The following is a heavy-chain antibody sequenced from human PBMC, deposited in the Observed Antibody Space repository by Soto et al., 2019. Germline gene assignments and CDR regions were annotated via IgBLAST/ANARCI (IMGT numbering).Heavy chain of an antibody. CDR1: GGSISSSSYY. D-gene: IGHD6-19*01. Sequence: SETLSLTCTVSGGSISSSSYYWGWIRQPPGKGLEWIGSIYYSGSTYYNPSLKSRVTISVDTSKNQFSLKLSSVTAADTAVYYCARISRQWRTNWFDPWGPGTLLTVSS. V-gene: IGHV4-39*01. CDR3: ARISRQWRTNWFDP. CDR2: IYYSGST. J-gene: IGHJ5*02.